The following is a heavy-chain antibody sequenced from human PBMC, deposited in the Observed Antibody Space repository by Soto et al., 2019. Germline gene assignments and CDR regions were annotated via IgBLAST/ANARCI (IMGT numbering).Heavy chain of an antibody. CDR3: ARDRAVVDSDFWYFDL. Sequence: QVQLVQSGAEVKKPGSSVKVSCKASGGTFSSYAISWVRQAPGQGLEWMGGIIPIFGTANYAQKFQGRVTMTADESTSTAYMELSSLRSEDTAVYYCARDRAVVDSDFWYFDLWGRGTLVTVSS. CDR1: GGTFSSYA. CDR2: IIPIFGTA. J-gene: IGHJ2*01. D-gene: IGHD2-15*01. V-gene: IGHV1-69*12.